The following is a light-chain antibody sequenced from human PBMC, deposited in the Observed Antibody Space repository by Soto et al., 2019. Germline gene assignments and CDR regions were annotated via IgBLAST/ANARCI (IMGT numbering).Light chain of an antibody. J-gene: IGLJ2*01. CDR2: DVS. V-gene: IGLV2-14*03. CDR3: SSYTSRSTLVV. CDR1: NSDIGGYNY. Sequence: QSALTQPASVSGSPGQSITISCTGTNSDIGGYNYVSWYQQHPGKAPKLMIYDVSNRTSGVSYRFSGSKSGNTASLTISGLQAEDEADYYCSSYTSRSTLVVFGGGTKLTVL.